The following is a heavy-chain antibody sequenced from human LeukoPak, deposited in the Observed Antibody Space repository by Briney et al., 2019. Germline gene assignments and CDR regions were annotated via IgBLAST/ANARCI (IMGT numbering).Heavy chain of an antibody. Sequence: KPGGSVRLSCAASGFTFSSYSMNWVRQAPGKGLEWVSSISSSSSYIYYADSVKGRFTISRDNAKNSLYLQMNSLRAEDTAVYYCAREFQFYDFWSCYYLFAPWGQGTLFSVSS. J-gene: IGHJ5*02. D-gene: IGHD3-3*01. CDR1: GFTFSSYS. CDR3: AREFQFYDFWSCYYLFAP. V-gene: IGHV3-21*01. CDR2: ISSSSSYI.